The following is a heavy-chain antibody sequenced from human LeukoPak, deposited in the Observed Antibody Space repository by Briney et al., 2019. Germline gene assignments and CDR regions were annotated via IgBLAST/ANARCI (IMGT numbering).Heavy chain of an antibody. CDR2: IYHSGST. CDR3: ARHAGGSYAAAFDI. V-gene: IGHV4-38-2*01. J-gene: IGHJ3*02. CDR1: GYSVSSGYY. Sequence: SETLSLTCAVSGYSVSSGYYWGWIRQPPGKGLEWIGSIYHSGSTYYNPSLKSRVTISVDTSKNQFSLKLSSVTAADTAVYYCARHAGGSYAAAFDIWGQGTMVTVSS. D-gene: IGHD1-26*01.